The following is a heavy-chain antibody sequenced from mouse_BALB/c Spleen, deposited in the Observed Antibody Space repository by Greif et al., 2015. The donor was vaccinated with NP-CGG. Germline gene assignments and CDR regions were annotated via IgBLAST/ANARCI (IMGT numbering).Heavy chain of an antibody. D-gene: IGHD4-1*01. CDR3: AGLGDTGRGFDY. J-gene: IGHJ2*01. V-gene: IGHV1-4*01. CDR1: GYTFTSYT. Sequence: VQLQQSGAELARPGASVKMPCKASGYTFTSYTMHWVKQRPGQGLEWIGYINPSSGYTNYNQKFKDKATLTADKSSSTASMQLSSLTSEDSAVYYCAGLGDTGRGFDYWGQGTTLTVSS. CDR2: INPSSGYT.